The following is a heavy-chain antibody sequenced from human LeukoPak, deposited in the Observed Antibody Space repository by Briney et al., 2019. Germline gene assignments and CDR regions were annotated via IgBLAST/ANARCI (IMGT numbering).Heavy chain of an antibody. CDR2: ISGSSSYI. CDR3: ARGGSTDTNIDY. V-gene: IGHV3-21*01. Sequence: GGSLRLSCAASGFTFSSYSMNWVRQAPGKGLEWVSSISGSSSYIYYADSVKGRFTISRDNAKNSLYLQMNSLRAEDTAVYYCARGGSTDTNIDYWGQGTLVTVSS. CDR1: GFTFSSYS. J-gene: IGHJ4*02.